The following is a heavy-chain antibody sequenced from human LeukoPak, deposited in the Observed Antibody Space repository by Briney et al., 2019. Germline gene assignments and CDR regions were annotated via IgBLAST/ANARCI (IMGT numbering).Heavy chain of an antibody. Sequence: SETLSLTCTVSGGSISSYYWSWIRQPPGKGLEWIGYIYYSGSTNYNPSLKSRVTISVDTYKNQFSMKLSSVTAADTAVYYCARVRGYSYGTNYFDYWGQGTLVTVSS. CDR3: ARVRGYSYGTNYFDY. D-gene: IGHD5-18*01. V-gene: IGHV4-59*01. J-gene: IGHJ4*02. CDR1: GGSISSYY. CDR2: IYYSGST.